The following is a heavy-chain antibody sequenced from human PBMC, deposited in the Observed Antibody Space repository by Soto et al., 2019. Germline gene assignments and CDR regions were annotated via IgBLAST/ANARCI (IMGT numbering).Heavy chain of an antibody. CDR2: IYRTGST. CDR1: GGSFTSNNW. J-gene: IGHJ4*02. V-gene: IGHV4-4*02. D-gene: IGHD1-7*01. Sequence: SETLSLTCAVSGGSFTSNNWWTWVRQPPGQGLEWIGEIYRTGSTNYNPSLKSRVTISLDKSDNQFSLKVTSLTAADTAVYYCASRDPGTSVDYWGQGTLVTVSS. CDR3: ASRDPGTSVDY.